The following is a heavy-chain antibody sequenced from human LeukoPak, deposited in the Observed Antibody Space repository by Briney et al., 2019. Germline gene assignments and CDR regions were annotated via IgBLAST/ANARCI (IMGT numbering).Heavy chain of an antibody. CDR1: GFTFSSYA. V-gene: IGHV3-23*01. Sequence: GGSLRLSCAASGFTFSSYAMTWVRQAPAKGLEWVSGISGSGGNTYYADSVEGRFTISRDNSKNTLYLQMNSLRAEDTAVYYCAKASVYSINCYDFWGQGTLVTVSS. J-gene: IGHJ4*02. CDR3: AKASVYSINCYDF. D-gene: IGHD3-22*01. CDR2: ISGSGGNT.